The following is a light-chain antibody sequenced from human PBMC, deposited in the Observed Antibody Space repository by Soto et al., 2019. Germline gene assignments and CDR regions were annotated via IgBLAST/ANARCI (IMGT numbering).Light chain of an antibody. CDR3: QQGHTWPLT. CDR2: SAS. V-gene: IGKV3-15*01. J-gene: IGKJ2*01. Sequence: EIVMTQSPATLSVSPGERATLSCRASQSISTELAWYQQKPGQPPRLLIYSASTRATGAPARFTGSGSGSEFPLTISGLQSEDFAVYYCQQGHTWPLTFGQGTRLEI. CDR1: QSISTE.